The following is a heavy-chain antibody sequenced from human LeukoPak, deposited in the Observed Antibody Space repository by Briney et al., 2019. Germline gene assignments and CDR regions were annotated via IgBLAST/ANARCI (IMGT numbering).Heavy chain of an antibody. CDR2: IYTSGTT. CDR3: AREVSDYDILTGWIDY. J-gene: IGHJ4*02. CDR1: GGSISSYY. Sequence: SETLSLTCTVSGGSISSYYWSWIRQPAGKGLEWIGRIYTSGTTNYNPSPKSRVTISVGTSKSQFSLKLNSVTAADTAVYYCAREVSDYDILTGWIDYWGQGALVSVSS. D-gene: IGHD3-9*01. V-gene: IGHV4-4*07.